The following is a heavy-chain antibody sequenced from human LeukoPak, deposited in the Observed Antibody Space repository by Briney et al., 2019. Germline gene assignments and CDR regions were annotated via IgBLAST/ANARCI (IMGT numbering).Heavy chain of an antibody. D-gene: IGHD2/OR15-2a*01. Sequence: GGSLRLSCAASGFTFSSYGMHWVRQAPGKGLEWAAVISYDGGNKYYADSVKGRFTISRDNSKNTLYLQMNSLRAEDTAVFYCAKGSTYETGPADYWGQGTLVTVSS. CDR1: GFTFSSYG. CDR2: ISYDGGNK. V-gene: IGHV3-30*18. CDR3: AKGSTYETGPADY. J-gene: IGHJ4*02.